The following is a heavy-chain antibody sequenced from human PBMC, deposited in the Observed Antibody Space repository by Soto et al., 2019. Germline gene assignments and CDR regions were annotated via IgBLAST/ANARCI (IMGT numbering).Heavy chain of an antibody. D-gene: IGHD3-16*01. CDR2: INDSGNT. Sequence: ETLSLTCAVSGGSFRGYFWSWIRQSPAKGLEWIGEINDSGNTYYNPSFKSRLTISVDTSTSQISLRLTSVTAADSAVYYCQGGDFWGQGTRVTVSS. V-gene: IGHV4-34*01. CDR1: GGSFRGYF. J-gene: IGHJ4*02. CDR3: QGGDF.